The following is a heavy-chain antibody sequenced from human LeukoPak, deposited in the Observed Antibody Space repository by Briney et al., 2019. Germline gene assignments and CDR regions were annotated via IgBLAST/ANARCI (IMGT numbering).Heavy chain of an antibody. CDR2: ISGSGGST. Sequence: PGGSLRLSCAASGFTFSSYAMSWARQAPGKGLEGVSAISGSGGSTYYADSVKGRFTISRDNSKNTLYLQMNSLRAEDTAVYYCAKAGSYDRYYFDYWGQGTLVTVSS. D-gene: IGHD1-26*01. CDR3: AKAGSYDRYYFDY. V-gene: IGHV3-23*01. J-gene: IGHJ4*02. CDR1: GFTFSSYA.